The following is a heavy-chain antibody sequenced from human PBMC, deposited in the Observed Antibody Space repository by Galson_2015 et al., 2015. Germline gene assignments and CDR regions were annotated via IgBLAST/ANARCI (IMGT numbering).Heavy chain of an antibody. CDR3: AAGVQLWNQRDYYYYGMDV. V-gene: IGHV1-69*02. CDR1: GGTFSSYT. J-gene: IGHJ6*02. CDR2: IIPILGIA. D-gene: IGHD5-18*01. Sequence: SVKVSCKASGGTFSSYTISWVRQAPGQGLEWMGRIIPILGIANYAQKFQGRVTITADKSTSTAYMELSSLRSEDTAVYYCAAGVQLWNQRDYYYYGMDVWGQGTTVTVSS.